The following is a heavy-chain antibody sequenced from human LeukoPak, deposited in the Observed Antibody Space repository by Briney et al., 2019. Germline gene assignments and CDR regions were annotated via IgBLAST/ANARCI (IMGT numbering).Heavy chain of an antibody. CDR3: TSSLGL. J-gene: IGHJ4*02. Sequence: GGSLRLSCAASGFTFSNAWMSWVRQAPGKGLEWVGRIKSKTDDGTTDYAAPVKGRFTISRDDSKNTLYLQMNSLKTEDTAVYYCTSSLGLWGQGTLVTVSS. CDR2: IKSKTDDGTT. CDR1: GFTFSNAW. V-gene: IGHV3-15*01.